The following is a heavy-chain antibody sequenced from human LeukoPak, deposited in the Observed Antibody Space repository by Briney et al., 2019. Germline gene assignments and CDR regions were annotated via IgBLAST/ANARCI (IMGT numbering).Heavy chain of an antibody. J-gene: IGHJ4*02. V-gene: IGHV1-24*01. CDR2: FDPEDGET. CDR3: ARAMGEMATLFLLY. CDR1: GYTLTELS. Sequence: ASVKVSCKVSGYTLTELSMHWVRQAPGKGLEWMGGFDPEDGETIYAQKFQGRVTMTRDTSTSTVYMELSSLRSEDTAVYYCARAMGEMATLFLLYWGQGTLVTVSS. D-gene: IGHD5-24*01.